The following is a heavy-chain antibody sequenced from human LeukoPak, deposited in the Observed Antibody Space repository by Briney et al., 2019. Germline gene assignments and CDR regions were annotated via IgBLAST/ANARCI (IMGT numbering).Heavy chain of an antibody. Sequence: PRGSLRLSCAASGFIFSTYWMYWVRQAPGKGLEWVANIKQDGSHKYYVDSVKGRFTISRDNAKNSLYLQMNSLRVEDTAVYYCVREEGYWGQGTLVTVSS. CDR1: GFIFSTYW. CDR2: IKQDGSHK. J-gene: IGHJ4*02. V-gene: IGHV3-7*01. CDR3: VREEGY.